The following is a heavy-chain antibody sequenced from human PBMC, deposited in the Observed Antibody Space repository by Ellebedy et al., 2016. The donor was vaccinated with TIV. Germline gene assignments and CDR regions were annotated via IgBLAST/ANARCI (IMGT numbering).Heavy chain of an antibody. CDR1: GFTFSNYG. CDR2: ISYDGSNK. CDR3: GRGYSGSDYIYYFYYYMDV. V-gene: IGHV3-30*03. J-gene: IGHJ6*03. D-gene: IGHD1-26*01. Sequence: GESLKISXAASGFTFSNYGFHWVRQAPGKGLEWVALISYDGSNKYYADSVKGRFTISRDSSKNTLYLQMSSLRPEDTAVYYCGRGYSGSDYIYYFYYYMDVWGKGTTVTVSS.